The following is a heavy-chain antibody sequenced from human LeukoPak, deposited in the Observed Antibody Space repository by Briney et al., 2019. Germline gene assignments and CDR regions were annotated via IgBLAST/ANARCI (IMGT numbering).Heavy chain of an antibody. CDR1: GGSISSYY. CDR3: ARTCYYRTSYYFDY. CDR2: IYYSGST. Sequence: SETLSLTCTVSGGSISSYYWRWIRQPPGKGLEWIGYIYYSGSTNYNPSLKSRVTISVDTSKNQFSLKLSSVTAADTAVYYCARTCYYRTSYYFDYWGQGTLVTVSS. D-gene: IGHD3-9*01. V-gene: IGHV4-59*01. J-gene: IGHJ4*02.